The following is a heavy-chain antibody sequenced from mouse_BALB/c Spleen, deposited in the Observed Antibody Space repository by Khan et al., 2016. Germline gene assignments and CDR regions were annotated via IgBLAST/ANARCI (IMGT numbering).Heavy chain of an antibody. CDR3: ARYDQDYDAWFAY. Sequence: VQLQESGPGLVEPSQSLSITCTVSGFSLTNSGVHWIRQPPGKGLEWLGVIWPGGSTDYNSAHMSRLSTTTANSQNHAFLIMISLQTDDTAMYYCARYDQDYDAWFAYWGQGTLVTVSA. D-gene: IGHD2-4*01. J-gene: IGHJ3*01. V-gene: IGHV2-9*02. CDR2: IWPGGST. CDR1: GFSLTNSG.